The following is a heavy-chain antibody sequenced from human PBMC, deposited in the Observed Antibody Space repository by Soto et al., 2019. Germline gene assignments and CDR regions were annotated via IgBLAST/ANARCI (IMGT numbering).Heavy chain of an antibody. CDR2: ISAYNGNT. D-gene: IGHD1-7*01. CDR1: GYTFTSYG. J-gene: IGHJ5*02. CDR3: ARDDRTNNWNYANWFDP. Sequence: GASVKVSCKASGYTFTSYGISWVRQAPGQGLEWMGWISAYNGNTNYAQKLQGRVTMTTDTSTSTAYMELRSLRSDDTAVYYCARDDRTNNWNYANWFDPWGQGTLVTVSS. V-gene: IGHV1-18*04.